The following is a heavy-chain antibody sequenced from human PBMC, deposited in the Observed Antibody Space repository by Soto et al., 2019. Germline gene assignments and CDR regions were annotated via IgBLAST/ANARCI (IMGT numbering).Heavy chain of an antibody. CDR1: GYSFTSYW. V-gene: IGHV5-10-1*01. Sequence: GETLKISCKGSGYSFTSYWISWVRQMPGKGLEWMGRIDPSDSYTNYSPSFQGHVTISADESISTAYLQWSSLKASDTAMYYCASLVAGTDYYGMDVWGQGTTVTVS. CDR3: ASLVAGTDYYGMDV. J-gene: IGHJ6*02. D-gene: IGHD6-19*01. CDR2: IDPSDSYT.